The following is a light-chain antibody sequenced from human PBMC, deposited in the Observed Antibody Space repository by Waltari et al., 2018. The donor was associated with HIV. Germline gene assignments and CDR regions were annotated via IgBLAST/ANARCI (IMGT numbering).Light chain of an antibody. Sequence: DIVMTQSPDSLAVSLGERATIHFKSSQSVLYSSNNNNYLAWFQQKPGQPPKLLIYWASTRESGVPDRFSGSGSGTDFTLTISSLQAEDVAVYYCLQYYTIPRTFGQGTTVEIK. CDR3: LQYYTIPRT. CDR1: QSVLYSSNNNNY. CDR2: WAS. V-gene: IGKV4-1*01. J-gene: IGKJ1*01.